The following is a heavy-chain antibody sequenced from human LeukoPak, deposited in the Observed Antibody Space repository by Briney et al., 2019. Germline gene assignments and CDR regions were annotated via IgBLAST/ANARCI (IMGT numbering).Heavy chain of an antibody. V-gene: IGHV3-53*01. CDR1: GFSVRTTY. Sequence: PGGSLRLSCAASGFSVRTTYMTWVRQAPGKGPEWVSVIYGGDNTDYADSVKGRFTTSRDNSDNTVDLQMNSLRAEDTAVYYWASFSRVVDAFDIWGQGTMVTVSS. CDR3: ASFSRVVDAFDI. J-gene: IGHJ3*02. CDR2: IYGGDNT.